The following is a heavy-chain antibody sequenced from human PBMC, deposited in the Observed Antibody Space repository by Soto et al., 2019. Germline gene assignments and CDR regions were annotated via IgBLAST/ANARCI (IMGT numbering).Heavy chain of an antibody. D-gene: IGHD5-18*01. J-gene: IGHJ5*02. V-gene: IGHV4-59*08. CDR3: ARGGERSWIQLWS. CDR2: IYYSGST. CDR1: GGSISSYY. Sequence: QVQLQESGPGLVKPSETLSLTCTVSGGSISSYYWSWIRQPPGKGLEWIGYIYYSGSTNYNPSLKSRVTISVDTSKNQFSLKLSSVTAAYTAVYYCARGGERSWIQLWSWGQVTLVTVSS.